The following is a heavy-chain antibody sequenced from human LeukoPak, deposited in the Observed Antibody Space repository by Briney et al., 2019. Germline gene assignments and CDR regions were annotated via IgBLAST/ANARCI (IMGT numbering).Heavy chain of an antibody. CDR1: GFTFSSYS. CDR3: ARATSVLLWFGESNY. V-gene: IGHV3-21*01. CDR2: ISSSSSYI. D-gene: IGHD3-10*01. J-gene: IGHJ4*02. Sequence: GGSRRLSCAASGFTFSSYSMNWVRQAPGKGLEWVSSISSSSSYIYYADSVKGRFTISRDNAKNSLYLQMNSLRAEDTAVYYRARATSVLLWFGESNYWGQGTLVTVSS.